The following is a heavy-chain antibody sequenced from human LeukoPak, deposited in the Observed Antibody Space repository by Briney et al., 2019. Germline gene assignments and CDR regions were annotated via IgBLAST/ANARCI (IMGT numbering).Heavy chain of an antibody. Sequence: SVKVSCKASGGTFSSYAISWVRQAPGQGLEWMGGIIPIFGTANYAQKFQGRVTITADKSTSTAYMELNSLRAEDTAVYYCARVSRWALNHNPHYWGRGTLVTVSS. CDR3: ARVSRWALNHNPHY. CDR2: IIPIFGTA. V-gene: IGHV1-69*06. CDR1: GGTFSSYA. J-gene: IGHJ4*02. D-gene: IGHD1-14*01.